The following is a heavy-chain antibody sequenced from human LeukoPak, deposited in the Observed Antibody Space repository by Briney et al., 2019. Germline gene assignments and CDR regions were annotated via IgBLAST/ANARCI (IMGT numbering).Heavy chain of an antibody. D-gene: IGHD7-27*01. J-gene: IGHJ6*04. V-gene: IGHV1-18*04. CDR1: GYTFTSYG. Sequence: ASVKVSCKASGYTFTSYGISWVRQAPGQGLEWMGWISAYNGNTNYAQKLQGRVTMTTDTSTSTAYMELRSLRSDDTAVYYCARNVVEDEELGIVYYYGMDVWGKGTTVTVSS. CDR3: ARNVVEDEELGIVYYYGMDV. CDR2: ISAYNGNT.